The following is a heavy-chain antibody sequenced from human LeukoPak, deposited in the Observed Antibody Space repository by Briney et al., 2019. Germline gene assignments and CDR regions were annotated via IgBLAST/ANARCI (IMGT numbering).Heavy chain of an antibody. Sequence: GGSLRLSCAASGFTFSSYAMSWVRQAPGKGLEWVSAITGTGGSTYYADFVKGRFTISRDNFKNTLYLQMNSLRAEGTAVYYCAKEGLSTRDYWGQGTLVTVSS. D-gene: IGHD2-8*01. CDR1: GFTFSSYA. J-gene: IGHJ4*02. CDR3: AKEGLSTRDY. V-gene: IGHV3-23*01. CDR2: ITGTGGST.